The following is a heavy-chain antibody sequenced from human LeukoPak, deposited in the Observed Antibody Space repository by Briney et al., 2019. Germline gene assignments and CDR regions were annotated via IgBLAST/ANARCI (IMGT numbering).Heavy chain of an antibody. CDR3: ARDSANTGMAN. CDR2: ISSNGGST. D-gene: IGHD5-18*01. J-gene: IGHJ4*02. CDR1: GFTFSSYA. V-gene: IGHV3-64*01. Sequence: GGSLRLSRAASGFTFSSYAMHWVRQAPGKGLEYVSAISSNGGSTYYANSVKGRFTISRDNSKNTLYLQVGSLRAEDMAVYYCARDSANTGMANWGQGTLVTVSS.